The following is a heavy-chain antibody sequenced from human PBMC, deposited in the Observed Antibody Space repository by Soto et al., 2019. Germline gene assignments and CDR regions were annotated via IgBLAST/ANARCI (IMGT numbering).Heavy chain of an antibody. J-gene: IGHJ4*02. CDR2: INHSGST. D-gene: IGHD6-19*01. V-gene: IGHV4-34*01. CDR1: GGSFSGYY. CDR3: ARSTWRAVAGTLRLYFDY. Sequence: SETLSLTCAVYGGSFSGYYWSWIRQPPGKGLEWIGEINHSGSTNYNPSLKSRVTISVDTSKNQFSLKLSSVTAADTAVYYCARSTWRAVAGTLRLYFDYWGQGTLVTVSS.